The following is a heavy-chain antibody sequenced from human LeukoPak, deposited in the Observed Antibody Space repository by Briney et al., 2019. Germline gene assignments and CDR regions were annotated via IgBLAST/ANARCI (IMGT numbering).Heavy chain of an antibody. V-gene: IGHV3-30-3*01. CDR2: ISYDGSNK. CDR1: GFTFSSYA. Sequence: GGSLRLSCAASGFTFSSYAMHWVRQAPGEGLEWVAVISYDGSNKYYADSVKGRFTISRDNSKNTLYLQMNSLRAEDTAVYYCARSGFGVLYYYGMDVWGQGTTVTVSS. J-gene: IGHJ6*02. D-gene: IGHD3-10*01. CDR3: ARSGFGVLYYYGMDV.